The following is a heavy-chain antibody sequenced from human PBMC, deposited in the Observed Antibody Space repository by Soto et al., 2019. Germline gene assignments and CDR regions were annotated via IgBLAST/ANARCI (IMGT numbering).Heavy chain of an antibody. CDR2: IIVILDIA. D-gene: IGHD6-19*01. Sequence: SVKVSCKASGGIFSTYTFSWVRQAPGQGLQWMGRIIVILDIAKYAQKFQGRVTISADKSTNIAYMELNNLTSDDTAVYYCAGGYSLGVFDYWGQGTLVTVSS. CDR3: AGGYSLGVFDY. J-gene: IGHJ4*02. CDR1: GGIFSTYT. V-gene: IGHV1-69*02.